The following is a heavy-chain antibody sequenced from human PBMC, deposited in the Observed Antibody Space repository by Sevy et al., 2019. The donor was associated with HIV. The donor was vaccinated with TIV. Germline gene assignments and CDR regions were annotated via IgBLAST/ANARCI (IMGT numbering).Heavy chain of an antibody. CDR2: IRRNSHEPYGGTT. D-gene: IGHD5-12*01. V-gene: IGHV3-49*03. J-gene: IGHJ4*02. Sequence: GGSLRLSCTSSGFTFGDYAMRWFRQAPGKGLEWVAFIRRNSHEPYGGTTEYAASVKARFTISRDDSKSIAYLQMNSLKTEDTAVYYCTRPLATADTPEYFFDYWGQGILLTVSS. CDR1: GFTFGDYA. CDR3: TRPLATADTPEYFFDY.